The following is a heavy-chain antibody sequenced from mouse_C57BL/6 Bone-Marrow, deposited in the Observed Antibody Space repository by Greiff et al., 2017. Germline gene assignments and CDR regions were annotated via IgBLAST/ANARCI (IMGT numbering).Heavy chain of an antibody. CDR3: AIPLYGYEVSWFAY. J-gene: IGHJ3*01. V-gene: IGHV2-5*01. CDR1: GFSLTSYG. CDR2: IWRGGST. Sequence: VQGVESGPGLVQPSQSLSITCTVSGFSLTSYGVHWVRQSPGKGLEWLGVIWRGGSTDYNAAFMSRLSITKDNSKSQVFFKMNSLQADDTAIYYCAIPLYGYEVSWFAYWGQGTLVTVSA. D-gene: IGHD2-2*01.